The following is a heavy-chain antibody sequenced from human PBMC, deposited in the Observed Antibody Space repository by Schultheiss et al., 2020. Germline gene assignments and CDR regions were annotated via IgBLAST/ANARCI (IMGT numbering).Heavy chain of an antibody. D-gene: IGHD2-15*01. CDR2: IIPIFGTA. J-gene: IGHJ3*02. V-gene: IGHV1-69*05. CDR3: AKQKVVGATSPLDI. Sequence: SVKVSCKASGYTFTSYGISWVRQAPGQGLEWMGGIIPIFGTANYAQKFQERVTITRDMSTSTAYMELSSLRSEDTAVYYCAKQKVVGATSPLDIWGQGTMVTVSS. CDR1: GYTFTSYG.